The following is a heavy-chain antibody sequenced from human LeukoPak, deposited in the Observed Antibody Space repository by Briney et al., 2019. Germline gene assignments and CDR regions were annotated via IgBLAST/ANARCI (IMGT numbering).Heavy chain of an antibody. V-gene: IGHV3-23*01. CDR3: AKDYDFWSGFLNYFDY. J-gene: IGHJ4*02. CDR2: ISGSGGST. Sequence: GGSLRLSCAASGFTFSSYAMNWVPQAPGKGLEWVSAISGSGGSTYYADSVKGRFTISRDNSKNTLHLQMNSLRAEDTAVYYCAKDYDFWSGFLNYFDYWCQGTLVTVSS. D-gene: IGHD3-3*01. CDR1: GFTFSSYA.